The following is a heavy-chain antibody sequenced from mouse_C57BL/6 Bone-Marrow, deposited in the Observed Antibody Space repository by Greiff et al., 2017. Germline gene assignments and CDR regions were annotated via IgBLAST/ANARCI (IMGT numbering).Heavy chain of an antibody. CDR1: GYAFTNYL. D-gene: IGHD2-4*01. CDR2: INPGRGGT. CDR3: EREGGGLRTTGAMDY. Sequence: VQLQQSGAELVRPGTSVKVSCKASGYAFTNYLIEWVKQRPGQGLEWIGVINPGRGGTNYNEKFKGKATLTADKSSRTAYMQLSSLISEDSAVYFSEREGGGLRTTGAMDYWGQGASGTGSS. V-gene: IGHV1-54*01. J-gene: IGHJ4*01.